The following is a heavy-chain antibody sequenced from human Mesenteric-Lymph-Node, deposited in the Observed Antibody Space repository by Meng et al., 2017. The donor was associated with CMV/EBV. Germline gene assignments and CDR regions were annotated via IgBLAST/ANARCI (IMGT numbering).Heavy chain of an antibody. J-gene: IGHJ4*02. CDR2: ISYSGST. CDR1: GGSISSGAYY. Sequence: LRLSCTVSGGSISSGAYYWSWIRQHPGKGLEWIGYISYSGSTYYNPSLKSRLTISVDTSKNQFSLRLTSVTAADTTMYYCARGGIRAAFFDCWGQGTLVTVSS. V-gene: IGHV4-31*03. D-gene: IGHD6-13*01. CDR3: ARGGIRAAFFDC.